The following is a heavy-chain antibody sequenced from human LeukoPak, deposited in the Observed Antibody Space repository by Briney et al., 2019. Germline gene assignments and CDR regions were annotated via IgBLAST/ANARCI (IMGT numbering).Heavy chain of an antibody. V-gene: IGHV3-21*04. CDR3: ARGPRRVAAILDFDN. CDR2: ISSSSSYI. J-gene: IGHJ4*02. Sequence: GGSLRLSCAASGFTFSSYSMNWVRQAPGKGLEWVSSISSSSSYIYYADSVKGRFTISRDNAKNSLYLQMNSLRAEDTAVYHCARGPRRVAAILDFDNWGQGTLVTVSS. D-gene: IGHD2-21*02. CDR1: GFTFSSYS.